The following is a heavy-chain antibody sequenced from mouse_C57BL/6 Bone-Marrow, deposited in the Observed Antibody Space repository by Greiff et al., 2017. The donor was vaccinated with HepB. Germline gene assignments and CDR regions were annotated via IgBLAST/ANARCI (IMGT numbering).Heavy chain of an antibody. J-gene: IGHJ4*01. CDR2: ISSGSSTI. CDR1: GFTFSDYG. D-gene: IGHD4-1*01. Sequence: EVHLVESGGGLVKPGGSLKLSCAASGFTFSDYGMHWVRQAPEKGLEWVAYISSGSSTIYYADTVKGRFTISRDNAKNTLFLQMTSLRSEDTAMYYCARLLNCFYYAMDYWGQGTSVTVSS. V-gene: IGHV5-17*01. CDR3: ARLLNCFYYAMDY.